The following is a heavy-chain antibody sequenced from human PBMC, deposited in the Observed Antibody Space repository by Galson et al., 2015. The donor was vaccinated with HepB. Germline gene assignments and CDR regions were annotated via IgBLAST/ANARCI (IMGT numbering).Heavy chain of an antibody. D-gene: IGHD3-10*01. V-gene: IGHV3-21*01. CDR2: ISSSSSYI. CDR3: AGATYGSGLQELGR. CDR1: GFTFSSYS. J-gene: IGHJ4*02. Sequence: SLRLSCAASGFTFSSYSMNWVRQAPGKGLEWVSSISSSSSYIYYADSVKGRFTISRDNAKNSLYLQMNSLRAEDTAVYYCAGATYGSGLQELGRWGQGTLVTVSS.